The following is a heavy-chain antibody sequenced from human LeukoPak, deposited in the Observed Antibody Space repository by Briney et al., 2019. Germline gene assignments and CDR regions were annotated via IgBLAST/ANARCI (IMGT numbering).Heavy chain of an antibody. CDR2: IYYSGST. CDR3: ARHAIGIVVVPAAPFDY. Sequence: SQTLSLTCTVSGGSISSGSYYWSWIRQPAGKGLEWIGSIYYSGSTYYNPSLKSRVTISVDTSKNQFFLKLSSVTAADTAVYYCARHAIGIVVVPAAPFDYWGQGTLVTVSS. CDR1: GGSISSGSYY. J-gene: IGHJ4*02. V-gene: IGHV4-30-2*03. D-gene: IGHD2-2*01.